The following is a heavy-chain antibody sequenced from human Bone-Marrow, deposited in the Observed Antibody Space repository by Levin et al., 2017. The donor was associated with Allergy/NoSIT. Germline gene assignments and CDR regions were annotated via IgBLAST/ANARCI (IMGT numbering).Heavy chain of an antibody. CDR1: GFTFSSYA. CDR2: VSNDGGST. V-gene: IGHV3-64D*06. Sequence: GGSLRLSCSASGFTFSSYAMHWVRQAPGKGLEYISAVSNDGGSTYHADYVKGRFSISRDNSKNTLYLQMSSLRPEDTAMYYCVKDFWGRRFSAFEMWGQGTMVTVSS. CDR3: VKDFWGRRFSAFEM. D-gene: IGHD3-3*01. J-gene: IGHJ3*02.